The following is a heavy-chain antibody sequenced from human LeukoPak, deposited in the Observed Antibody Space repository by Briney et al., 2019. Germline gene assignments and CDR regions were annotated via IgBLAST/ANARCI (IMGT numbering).Heavy chain of an antibody. CDR2: INHSGST. Sequence: SETLSPTCAVYGGSFSGYYWSWIHQPPGKGLEWIGEINHSGSTNYNPSLKSRVTISVDTSKNQFSLKLSSVTAADTAVYYCARGHSHYYDSSGYYYFDYWGQGTLVTVSS. J-gene: IGHJ4*02. D-gene: IGHD3-22*01. CDR1: GGSFSGYY. CDR3: ARGHSHYYDSSGYYYFDY. V-gene: IGHV4-34*01.